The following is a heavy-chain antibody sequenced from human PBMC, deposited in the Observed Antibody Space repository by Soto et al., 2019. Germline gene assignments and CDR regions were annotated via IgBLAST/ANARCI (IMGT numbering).Heavy chain of an antibody. CDR3: ARQTGVFGHYFDY. Sequence: QLRLQEAGPGLVKPSETLSLTCTVSGGSISSSSYYWGWIRQPPGKGPEWIGAIYYNVNTYYNPSLKSRVTMSVDTSKNQFSLKLSSATAADTAMYYCARQTGVFGHYFDYWGQGTLVTVSS. CDR2: IYYNVNT. V-gene: IGHV4-39*01. CDR1: GGSISSSSYY. J-gene: IGHJ4*02. D-gene: IGHD3-16*01.